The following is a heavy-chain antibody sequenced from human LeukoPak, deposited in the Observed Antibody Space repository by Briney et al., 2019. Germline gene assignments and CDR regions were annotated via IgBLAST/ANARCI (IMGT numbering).Heavy chain of an antibody. V-gene: IGHV4-61*01. Sequence: SETLSLTCTVSGGSISSGSYYWSWIRQPPGKGLEWIGYIYYSGSTNYNPSLKSRVTISVDTSKNQFSLHLSSVTAADTAVYYCARQVIPGWFDPWGQGTLVTVSS. D-gene: IGHD2-21*01. CDR1: GGSISSGSYY. J-gene: IGHJ5*02. CDR2: IYYSGST. CDR3: ARQVIPGWFDP.